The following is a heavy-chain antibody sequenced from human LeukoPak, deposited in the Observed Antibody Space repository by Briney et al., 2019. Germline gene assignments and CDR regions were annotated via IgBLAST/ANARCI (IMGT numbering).Heavy chain of an antibody. J-gene: IGHJ4*02. CDR1: GFTFNRYW. V-gene: IGHV3-7*03. D-gene: IGHD6-13*01. CDR3: ARARAAAGTFWLDY. CDR2: IKQDGSEK. Sequence: GGSLRLSCAASGFTFNRYWMSWVRQAPRKGLEWVANIKQDGSEKYYVDSVRGRFTISRDNSKNTLYLQMNSLRAEDTAVYYCARARAAAGTFWLDYWGQGTLVTVSS.